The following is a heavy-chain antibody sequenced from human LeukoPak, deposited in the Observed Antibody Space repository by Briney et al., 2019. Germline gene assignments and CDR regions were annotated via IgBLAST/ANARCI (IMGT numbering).Heavy chain of an antibody. CDR3: ASGQDSSGWYYFDY. CDR1: GGSFGGYY. D-gene: IGHD6-19*01. Sequence: SETLSLTCAVYGGSFGGYYWSWIRQPPGKGLEWIGEINDSGSTHFNPSLKSRVTMSVDTSKSQFSLKLSSVTAADTAVYYCASGQDSSGWYYFDYWGQGTLVTVSS. CDR2: INDSGST. J-gene: IGHJ4*02. V-gene: IGHV4-34*01.